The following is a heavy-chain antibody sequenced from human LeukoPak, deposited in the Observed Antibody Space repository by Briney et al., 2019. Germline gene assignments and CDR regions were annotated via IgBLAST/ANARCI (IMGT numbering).Heavy chain of an antibody. CDR1: GFTFSDYS. D-gene: IGHD6-19*01. CDR3: AKGEATSGWSAAFDI. CDR2: MSGGGSYI. J-gene: IGHJ3*02. V-gene: IGHV3-21*04. Sequence: NPGGSLRLSCAVSGFTFSDYSMIWVRQAPGRGLEFVSSMSGGGSYIFYADSLKGRFTISRDNAKNSLYLQMNSLRAEDMALYYCAKGEATSGWSAAFDIWGQGTMVTVSS.